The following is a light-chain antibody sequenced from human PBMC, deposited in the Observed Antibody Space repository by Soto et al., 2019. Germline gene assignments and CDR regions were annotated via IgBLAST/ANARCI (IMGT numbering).Light chain of an antibody. CDR1: QSISSW. J-gene: IGKJ1*01. CDR3: QQYASYPWT. Sequence: DIQVTQSPSTLSASVGDRVTITCRASQSISSWLAWYQQKPGKAPKLLIYDASSLESGVPSRFRGSGSGTEFSLTISSLQPGDSATFYCQQYASYPWTFGRGTKVDIK. CDR2: DAS. V-gene: IGKV1-5*01.